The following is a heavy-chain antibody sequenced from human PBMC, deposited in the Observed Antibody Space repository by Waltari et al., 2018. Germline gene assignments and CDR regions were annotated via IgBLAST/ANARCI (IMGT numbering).Heavy chain of an antibody. J-gene: IGHJ3*02. CDR1: GFTFSSYG. CDR2: ISYDGSNK. Sequence: QVQLVESGGGVVQPGRSLRLSCAASGFTFSSYGMHWVRQAPGKGLEWVAVISYDGSNKYYADSVKGRFTISRDNSKNTLYLQMNSLRAEDTAVYYCAKSVAYAFDIWGQGTMVTVSS. CDR3: AKSVAYAFDI. V-gene: IGHV3-30*18. D-gene: IGHD6-19*01.